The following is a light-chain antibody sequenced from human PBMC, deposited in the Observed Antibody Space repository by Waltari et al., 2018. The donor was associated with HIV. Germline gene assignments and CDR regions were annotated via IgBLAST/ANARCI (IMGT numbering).Light chain of an antibody. Sequence: QSALTQPPSASGSPGQSVTIPCTGTSSDVGDYNYVSCDQRHPSKAPKNMFYEVHRRPSGVPDHVSCHMSGITASLTGAGLPANDVAYYYCSSYADINAVIFGEGTKLTVL. J-gene: IGLJ2*01. CDR2: EVH. CDR1: SSDVGDYNY. V-gene: IGLV2-8*01. CDR3: SSYADINAVI.